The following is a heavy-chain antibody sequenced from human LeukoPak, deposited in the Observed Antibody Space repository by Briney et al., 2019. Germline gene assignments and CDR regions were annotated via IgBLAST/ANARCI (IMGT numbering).Heavy chain of an antibody. CDR3: ERQDCTNGVCHPFDY. Sequence: PSETLSLTCTVSGGSISSYYWSWIRQPPGKGLEWIGYIYYSGSTNYNPSLKSRVTISVDTSKNQFSLKLSSVTAADTAVYYCERQDCTNGVCHPFDYWGQGTLVTVSS. J-gene: IGHJ4*02. V-gene: IGHV4-59*01. D-gene: IGHD2-8*01. CDR2: IYYSGST. CDR1: GGSISSYY.